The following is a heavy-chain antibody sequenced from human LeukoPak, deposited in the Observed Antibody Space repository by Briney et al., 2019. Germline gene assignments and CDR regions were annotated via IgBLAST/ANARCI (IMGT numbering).Heavy chain of an antibody. D-gene: IGHD1-26*01. V-gene: IGHV3-30*02. CDR2: IRYDGSNK. CDR3: ARGGYSGSYPAGY. Sequence: GGTLRLSCAASGFTFSSYGMHWVRQAPGKGLEWVAFIRYDGSNKYYADSVKGRFTISRDNSKNTLYLQMNSLRAEDTAVYYCARGGYSGSYPAGYWGQGTLVTVSS. CDR1: GFTFSSYG. J-gene: IGHJ4*02.